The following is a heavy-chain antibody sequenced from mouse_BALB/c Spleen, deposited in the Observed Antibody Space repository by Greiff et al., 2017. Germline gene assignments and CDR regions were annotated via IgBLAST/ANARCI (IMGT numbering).Heavy chain of an antibody. J-gene: IGHJ2*01. Sequence: VQLQQPGAELVKPGAPVKLSCKASGYTFTSYWMNWVKQRPGRGLEWIGRIDPSDSETHYNQKFKDKATLTVDKSSSTAYIQLSSLTSEDSAVYYCARGTTVPPFDYWGQGTTLTVSS. V-gene: IGHV1-69*02. CDR2: IDPSDSET. CDR3: ARGTTVPPFDY. D-gene: IGHD1-1*01. CDR1: GYTFTSYW.